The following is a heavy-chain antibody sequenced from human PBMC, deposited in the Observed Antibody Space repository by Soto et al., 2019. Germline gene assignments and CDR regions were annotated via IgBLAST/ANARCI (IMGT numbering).Heavy chain of an antibody. J-gene: IGHJ6*02. CDR1: GFTFSSYG. CDR3: AKGGQAYGEYGYYDYSGMDV. V-gene: IGHV3-30*18. Sequence: QVQLVESGGGVVQPGRSLRLSCAASGFTFSSYGMHWVRQAPGKGLEWVAVISYDGSNKYYADSVKGQFTISRDNSXXTXYXXINSRRADDTAVYYCAKGGQAYGEYGYYDYSGMDVWGQGTTVTVSS. D-gene: IGHD4-17*01. CDR2: ISYDGSNK.